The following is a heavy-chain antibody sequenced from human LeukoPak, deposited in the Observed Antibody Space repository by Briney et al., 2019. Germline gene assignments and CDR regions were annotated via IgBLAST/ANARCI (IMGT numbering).Heavy chain of an antibody. D-gene: IGHD3-22*01. V-gene: IGHV1-69*01. CDR2: ITPMFGTA. CDR3: ARDAAIHDSGAYYYLW. Sequence: SVKVSCKASGGTFSRYAISWVRQAPGQGREWMGGITPMFGTANYAQKFQGRVTSADESTRTAYMELKSLKFEDTAVYYCARDAAIHDSGAYYYLWWGQGTLVTVSS. CDR1: GGTFSRYA. J-gene: IGHJ4*02.